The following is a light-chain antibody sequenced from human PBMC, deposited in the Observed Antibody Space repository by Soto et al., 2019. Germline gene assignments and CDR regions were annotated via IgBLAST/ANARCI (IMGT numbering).Light chain of an antibody. CDR1: RSVLYTSNNKDY. Sequence: DIVMTQSPDSLAVSRGERATINCKSRRSVLYTSNNKDYLAWYQQKPGQPPKLLIYWASTRESGVPDRFSGSGSGTDFTLTISSLQAEDVAVYYCQQYYSSPLTFGGGTKVEIK. CDR2: WAS. V-gene: IGKV4-1*01. J-gene: IGKJ4*01. CDR3: QQYYSSPLT.